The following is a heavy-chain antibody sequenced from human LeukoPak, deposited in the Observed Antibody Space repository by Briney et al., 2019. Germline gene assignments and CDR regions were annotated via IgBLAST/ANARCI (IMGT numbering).Heavy chain of an antibody. CDR3: TRDLMDYDVSTGLHHYYMDV. V-gene: IGHV3-9*01. CDR2: INWLGGNA. J-gene: IGHJ6*02. Sequence: GGSLRLSCAASGFTFHDYAMHWVRQVPGKGLEWVSGINWLGGNAHYADSVKGRFTISRDNAKNTLYLQMNTLRVEDTAVYYCTRDLMDYDVSTGLHHYYMDVWGQGTTVTVSS. D-gene: IGHD3-9*01. CDR1: GFTFHDYA.